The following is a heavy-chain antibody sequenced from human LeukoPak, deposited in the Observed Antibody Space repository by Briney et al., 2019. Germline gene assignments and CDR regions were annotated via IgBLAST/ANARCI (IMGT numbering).Heavy chain of an antibody. V-gene: IGHV3-33*01. CDR3: ATASGTYTITY. CDR1: GLTFRNYG. D-gene: IGHD3-16*01. J-gene: IGHJ4*02. CDR2: IWYDGSNK. Sequence: GGSLRLSCAASGLTFRNYGVQWVRQAPGKGLEWVAVIWYDGSNKYYADSVKGRFTISRDNSKNTLYLEVNSLRVEGTAVYYCATASGTYTITYWGQGTLVTVPS.